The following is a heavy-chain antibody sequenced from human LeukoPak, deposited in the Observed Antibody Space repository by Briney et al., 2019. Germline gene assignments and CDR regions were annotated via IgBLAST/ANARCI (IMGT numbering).Heavy chain of an antibody. CDR2: INAGNGNT. V-gene: IGHV1-3*01. D-gene: IGHD1-26*01. Sequence: ASVKVSCKASGYTFTSYAMHWVRQAPGQRLEWMGWINAGNGNTKYSQKFQGRVTITRDTSASTAYMELRSLRSDDTAVYYCARDKGGVGAKLRAFDIWGQGTMVTVSS. CDR1: GYTFTSYA. CDR3: ARDKGGVGAKLRAFDI. J-gene: IGHJ3*02.